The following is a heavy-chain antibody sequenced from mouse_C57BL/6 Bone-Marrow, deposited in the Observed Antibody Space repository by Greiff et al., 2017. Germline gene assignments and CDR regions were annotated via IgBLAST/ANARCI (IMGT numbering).Heavy chain of an antibody. D-gene: IGHD2-3*01. J-gene: IGHJ1*03. V-gene: IGHV5-17*01. CDR3: ARSIYDGYPNWYFDV. Sequence: EVQRVESGGGLVKPGGSLKLSCAASGFTFSDYGMHWVRQAPEKGLEWVAYISSGSSTIYYADTVKGRFTISRDNAKNTLFLQMTSLRSEDTAMYYCARSIYDGYPNWYFDVWGTGTTVTVSS. CDR1: GFTFSDYG. CDR2: ISSGSSTI.